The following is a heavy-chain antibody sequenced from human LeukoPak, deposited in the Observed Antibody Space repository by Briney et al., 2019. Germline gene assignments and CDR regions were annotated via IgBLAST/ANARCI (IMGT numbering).Heavy chain of an antibody. Sequence: GGSLRLSCAASEFTFTSYELNWVRQAPGKGLGWVPYISSSGNTISYADSVKGRFPISRDNAKNSLYLQVISLRAEDTAVYYCARGPSIAARYDAFDIWGQGTMVTVSS. CDR3: ARGPSIAARYDAFDI. V-gene: IGHV3-48*03. D-gene: IGHD6-6*01. CDR2: ISSSGNTI. J-gene: IGHJ3*02. CDR1: EFTFTSYE.